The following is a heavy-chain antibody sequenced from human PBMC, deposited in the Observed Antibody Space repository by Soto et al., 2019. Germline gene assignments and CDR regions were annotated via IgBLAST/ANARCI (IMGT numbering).Heavy chain of an antibody. J-gene: IGHJ4*02. V-gene: IGHV3-23*01. CDR2: ISGGGNT. CDR3: AKIIGSLPNKYYFDY. CDR1: GFTFSNYA. Sequence: GGSLRLSCAASGFTFSNYAMSWVRQAPGKGLEWVSSISGGGNTFYAGSVRGRFTISRDNSKHTLYLQINSLRAEDTAVYYCAKIIGSLPNKYYFDYWGQRTPVTGAS.